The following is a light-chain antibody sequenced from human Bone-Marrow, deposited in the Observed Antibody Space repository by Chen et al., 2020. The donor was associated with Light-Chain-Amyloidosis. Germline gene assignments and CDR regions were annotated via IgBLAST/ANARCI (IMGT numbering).Light chain of an antibody. Sequence: QAVLPQPSSLSASPGASSSLTCPLRSGINVGTYRIYWYQQKPGSPPQYLLRYKSDSDKQQGSGVPSRCSGSKDASANAGILLIAGLQAEEEDDYYCMIRHSSAWVFGGGTKLTVL. V-gene: IGLV5-45*03. CDR1: SGINVGTYR. J-gene: IGLJ3*02. CDR2: YKSDSDK. CDR3: MIRHSSAWV.